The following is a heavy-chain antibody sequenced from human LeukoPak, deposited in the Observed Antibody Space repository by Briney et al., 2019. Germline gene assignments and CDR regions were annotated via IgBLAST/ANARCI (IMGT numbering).Heavy chain of an antibody. Sequence: SETLSLTCTVSGYSISSGYYWGWIRQPPGKGLQWIGSIFHSGNSYYNPSLKSRVTISVDTSKNQFSLKVNSVTAADTAVYYCARVGYNWNLWFDFWGQGTTVTVSS. CDR2: IFHSGNS. CDR1: GYSISSGYY. D-gene: IGHD1-7*01. J-gene: IGHJ3*01. V-gene: IGHV4-38-2*02. CDR3: ARVGYNWNLWFDF.